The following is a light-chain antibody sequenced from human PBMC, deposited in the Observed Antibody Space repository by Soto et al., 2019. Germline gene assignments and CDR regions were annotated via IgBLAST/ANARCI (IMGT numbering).Light chain of an antibody. CDR3: SSYAGSRV. Sequence: QSALTQPPSASGSPGQSVTISCTGTSSDVGGYNYVSWYQQHPGKAPKLMIYEVSKRPSGVPDRFSGSKSGNTASLTVSGLQAEDEADYYCSSYAGSRVFCGGTKLTVL. V-gene: IGLV2-8*01. CDR2: EVS. J-gene: IGLJ2*01. CDR1: SSDVGGYNY.